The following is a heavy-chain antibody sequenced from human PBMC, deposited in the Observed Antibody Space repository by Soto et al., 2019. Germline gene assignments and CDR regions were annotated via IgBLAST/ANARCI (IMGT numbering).Heavy chain of an antibody. CDR2: TYYRSKWYN. V-gene: IGHV6-1*01. Sequence: QVQLQQSGPGLVKPSQTLSLTCAISGDSVSSDSAAWNWIRQSPSRGLEWLGRTYYRSKWYNDYAASVKIRITITPDTSKNQSSLPLNSMTPEDTAVYYCARGVYSTGWHDYWGQGTLVTVSS. D-gene: IGHD6-19*01. J-gene: IGHJ4*02. CDR3: ARGVYSTGWHDY. CDR1: GDSVSSDSAA.